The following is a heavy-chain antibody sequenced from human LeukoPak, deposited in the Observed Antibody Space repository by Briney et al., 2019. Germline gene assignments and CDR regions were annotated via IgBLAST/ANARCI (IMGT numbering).Heavy chain of an antibody. CDR3: AREDPQTTVPEGLDV. Sequence: PSETLSLTCTVSGGSISNYYWSWIRQSPVKGLEWIGYIYFSGATNYNPSLKSRVTISVDTPKNQFSLKLSSVTAADTAVYYCAREDPQTTVPEGLDVWGQGTTVTVSS. D-gene: IGHD4-17*01. V-gene: IGHV4-59*01. J-gene: IGHJ6*02. CDR1: GGSISNYY. CDR2: IYFSGAT.